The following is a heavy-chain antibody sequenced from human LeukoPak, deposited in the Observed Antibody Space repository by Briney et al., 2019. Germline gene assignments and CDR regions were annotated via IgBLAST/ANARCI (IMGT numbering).Heavy chain of an antibody. V-gene: IGHV4-39*01. Sequence: PSETLSLTCTVSGGSISSSSYYWGWIRQPPGKGLEWIGSIYYSGSTYYNPSLKSRVTISVDTSKSQFSLKLSSVTAADTAVYYCARLKIYYYYMDVWGKGTTVTVSS. CDR3: ARLKIYYYYMDV. CDR2: IYYSGST. CDR1: GGSISSSSYY. J-gene: IGHJ6*03.